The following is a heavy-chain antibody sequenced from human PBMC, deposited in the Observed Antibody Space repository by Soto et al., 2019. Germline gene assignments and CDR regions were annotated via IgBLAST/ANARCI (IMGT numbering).Heavy chain of an antibody. V-gene: IGHV4-59*01. J-gene: IGHJ4*02. D-gene: IGHD1-1*01. CDR2: IYYSGST. CDR1: GGSITSYY. CDR3: ASVKNWNDFDY. Sequence: PSETLSLSCTVSGGSITSYYWSWIRQPPGKGLEWIGYIYYSGSTNYNPSLKSRVTISVDTSNNQFSLKLSSVTAADTAVYYCASVKNWNDFDYWGQGTLVTVSS.